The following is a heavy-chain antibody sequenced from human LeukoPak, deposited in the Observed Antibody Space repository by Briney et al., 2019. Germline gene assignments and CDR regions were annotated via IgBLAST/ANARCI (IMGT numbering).Heavy chain of an antibody. V-gene: IGHV1-18*01. CDR1: DYTFTFYG. Sequence: ASVKVSCKASDYTFTFYGITWVRQAPGHGLEWMGWINTDDGNTEYAQKFQGRVTMTTDTFTNTAYMELRSLRSEDTAVYYCAAATQYYDILTGYYSLRYYGMDVWGQGTTVTVSS. D-gene: IGHD3-9*01. CDR3: AAATQYYDILTGYYSLRYYGMDV. J-gene: IGHJ6*02. CDR2: INTDDGNT.